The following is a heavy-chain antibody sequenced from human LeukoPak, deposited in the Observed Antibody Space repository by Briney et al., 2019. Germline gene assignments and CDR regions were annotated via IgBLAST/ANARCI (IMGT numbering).Heavy chain of an antibody. CDR3: AKLGMGSTDYFDY. CDR2: IWYDGSNK. D-gene: IGHD1-26*01. CDR1: GFTFSSYG. J-gene: IGHJ4*02. Sequence: GRSLRLSCAASGFTFSSYGMHWVRQAPGKGLEWVAVIWYDGSNKYYADSVKGRFTISRDNSKNTLYLQMNSLRAEDTAVYYCAKLGMGSTDYFDYWGQGTLVTVSS. V-gene: IGHV3-33*06.